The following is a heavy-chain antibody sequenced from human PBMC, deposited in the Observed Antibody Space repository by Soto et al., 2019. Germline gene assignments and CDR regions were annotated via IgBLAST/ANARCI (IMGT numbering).Heavy chain of an antibody. CDR2: ISGSGGST. J-gene: IGHJ6*03. CDR3: AKSPYSSSINYYYMDV. CDR1: GFTFSSYA. Sequence: EVQLLESGGGLVQPGGSLRLSCAASGFTFSSYAMSWVRQAPGKGLEWVSAISGSGGSTYYEDSVKGRFTISRDNSKNTLYLQMNSLRAEDTAVYYCAKSPYSSSINYYYMDVWGKGTTVTVSS. D-gene: IGHD6-13*01. V-gene: IGHV3-23*01.